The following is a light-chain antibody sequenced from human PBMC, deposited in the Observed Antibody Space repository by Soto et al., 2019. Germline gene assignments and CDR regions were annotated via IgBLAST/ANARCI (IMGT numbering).Light chain of an antibody. CDR2: AAS. CDR1: QSISSY. J-gene: IGKJ1*01. V-gene: IGKV1-39*01. CDR3: QQSYSTPRT. Sequence: DIQVAQSPSSLSAFVGDRVTITCRASQSISSYLNWYQQKPGKATKLLIYAASSLRSGVPSRFSGSGSGTDFTLTISSLQPEDFATYYCQQSYSTPRTFGQGTKVDIK.